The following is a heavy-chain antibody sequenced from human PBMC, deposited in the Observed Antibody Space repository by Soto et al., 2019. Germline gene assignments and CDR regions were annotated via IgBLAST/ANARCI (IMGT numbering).Heavy chain of an antibody. CDR3: ARVRSPVPAAIANYYYYYGMDV. CDR1: GYTLTELS. J-gene: IGHJ6*02. V-gene: IGHV1-24*01. D-gene: IGHD2-2*02. CDR2: FDPEDGET. Sequence: GASVKVSCKVSGYTLTELSMHCVRQAPGKGLEWMGGFDPEDGETIYAQKFQGRVTMTADASTSTAYMELSSLRSEDTAVYYCARVRSPVPAAIANYYYYYGMDVWGQGTTVTVSS.